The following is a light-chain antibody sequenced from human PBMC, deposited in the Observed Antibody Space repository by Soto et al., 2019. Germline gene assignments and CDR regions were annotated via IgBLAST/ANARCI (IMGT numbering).Light chain of an antibody. CDR3: QVWDTKSDLYV. J-gene: IGLJ1*01. CDR1: NIGSKS. CDR2: DNS. V-gene: IGLV3-21*02. Sequence: SYELTQPPSVSVAPGQTARITCGGKNIGSKSVHWYQQKPGQAPVLVVSDNSDRPSGIPERFSGSNSGNTATLTISSVEAGDEADFYCQVWDTKSDLYVFGPGTKLTVL.